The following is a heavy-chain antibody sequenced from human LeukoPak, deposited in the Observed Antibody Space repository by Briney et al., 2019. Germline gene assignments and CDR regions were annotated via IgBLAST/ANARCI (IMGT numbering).Heavy chain of an antibody. CDR3: AGGVLHGGGNWFDP. J-gene: IGHJ5*02. CDR2: INPNSGGT. D-gene: IGHD3-16*01. CDR1: GYTFTGYY. Sequence: GASVKVSCKTSGYTFTGYYMHWLRQAPGQGLEWMGRINPNSGGTYYAQKFRSRVTMTRDTSISTAYMELAGLISDDTAVYYCAGGVLHGGGNWFDPWGQGTLVTVSS. V-gene: IGHV1-2*06.